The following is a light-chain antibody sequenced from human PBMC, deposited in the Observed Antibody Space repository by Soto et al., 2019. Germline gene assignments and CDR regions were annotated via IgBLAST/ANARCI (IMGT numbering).Light chain of an antibody. CDR3: HVWDSITNHVV. Sequence: SYELTQPPSVAVAPGTTASISCEGNDIGRKSVHWYQKKSGQAPVLVIHSDNDRPSGIPDRFSGSNYGNTATLTISRVEAGDEAVYYCHVWDSITNHVVFGGGTNLTVL. CDR1: DIGRKS. CDR2: SDN. J-gene: IGLJ2*01. V-gene: IGLV3-21*04.